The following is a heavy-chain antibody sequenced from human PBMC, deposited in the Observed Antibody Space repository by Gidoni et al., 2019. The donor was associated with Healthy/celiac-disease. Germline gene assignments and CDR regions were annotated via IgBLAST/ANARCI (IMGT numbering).Heavy chain of an antibody. CDR1: VYIFTGYY. D-gene: IGHD3-9*01. CDR3: ARGGYYDILTGYYDY. Sequence: QVQLVQLGAEVKQPGAPVPASCKASVYIFTGYYMHWVRQAPGQGLEWMGWINPNSGGTNYAQKFQGRVTMTRDTSISTAYMELSRLGSDDTAVYYCARGGYYDILTGYYDYWGQGTLVTVSS. V-gene: IGHV1-2*02. CDR2: INPNSGGT. J-gene: IGHJ4*02.